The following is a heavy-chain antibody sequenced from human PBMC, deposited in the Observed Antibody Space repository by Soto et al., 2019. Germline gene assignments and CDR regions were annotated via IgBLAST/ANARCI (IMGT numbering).Heavy chain of an antibody. Sequence: GGSLRLSCAASGFAFSSFAMNWARQAPGKGLEWLAFVSPSSSAIYYADSVKGRFTVSRDNVKNLVFLQVNSLRDEDTAVYFCARDSPSCTSTSCCFDRWGKGDLDTVYS. D-gene: IGHD2-2*01. CDR3: ARDSPSCTSTSCCFDR. CDR2: VSPSSSAI. V-gene: IGHV3-48*02. CDR1: GFAFSSFA. J-gene: IGHJ5*02.